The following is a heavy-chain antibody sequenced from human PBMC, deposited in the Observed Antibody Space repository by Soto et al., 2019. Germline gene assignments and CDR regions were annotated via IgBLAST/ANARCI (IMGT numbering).Heavy chain of an antibody. Sequence: QVQLQESGPGLVKPSQTLSLTCTVSGVSVSSAGYYWTWIRQHPGKGLEWMGYISYSGSTYYNPSLKSRITISLDTSKSQFSLKPSSVTAADTAVYYCVRFVNYYYYGVDVWGQGTTVTVSS. J-gene: IGHJ6*02. D-gene: IGHD2-21*01. CDR1: GVSVSSAGYY. V-gene: IGHV4-31*03. CDR3: VRFVNYYYYGVDV. CDR2: ISYSGST.